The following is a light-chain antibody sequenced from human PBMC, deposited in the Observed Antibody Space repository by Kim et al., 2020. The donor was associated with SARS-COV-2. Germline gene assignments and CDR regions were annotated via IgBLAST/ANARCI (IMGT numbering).Light chain of an antibody. Sequence: EIVMTQSPATLSVSPGERATLSCRASQSVSSNLAWYQQKCGQTPSLLIYGASTRATDIPARFSGSGSGTEFTLTISSLLSEDFAVYYCQQYDNWLWTFGQGTKVDIK. CDR2: GAS. V-gene: IGKV3-15*01. CDR3: QQYDNWLWT. CDR1: QSVSSN. J-gene: IGKJ1*01.